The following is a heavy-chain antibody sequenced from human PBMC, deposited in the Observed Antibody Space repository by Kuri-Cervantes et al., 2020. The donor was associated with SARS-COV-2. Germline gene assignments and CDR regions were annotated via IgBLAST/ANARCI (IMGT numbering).Heavy chain of an antibody. CDR2: VRGKANDYAT. CDR3: TTLIDY. Sequence: GGSLRLSCEVSGFLFSASAIHWVRQASGKGLEWVGRVRGKANDYATAYAASVRGRFTISRDDSKNMAYLQMNSLKTEDTAVYYCTTLIDYWGHGTLVTVSS. J-gene: IGHJ4*01. CDR1: GFLFSASA. V-gene: IGHV3-73*01.